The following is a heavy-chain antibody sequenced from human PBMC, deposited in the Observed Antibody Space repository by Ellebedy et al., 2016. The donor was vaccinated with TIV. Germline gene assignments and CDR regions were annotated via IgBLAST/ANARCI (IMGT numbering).Heavy chain of an antibody. D-gene: IGHD2/OR15-2a*01. CDR2: INPSAGST. CDR1: GYTFTSYY. Sequence: ASVKVSCKASGYTFTSYYMYWVRQAPGQGLEWMGIINPSAGSTNYAQKFQGRVTMTRDTSTSTVYMELSSLRSEDTAVYYCARGFYEKFDPWGQGTLVTVSS. V-gene: IGHV1-46*01. J-gene: IGHJ5*02. CDR3: ARGFYEKFDP.